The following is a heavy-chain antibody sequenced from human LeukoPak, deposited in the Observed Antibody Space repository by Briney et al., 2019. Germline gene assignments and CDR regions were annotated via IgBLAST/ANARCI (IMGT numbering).Heavy chain of an antibody. CDR2: INHSGST. Sequence: SETLSLTCAVYGGSFSGYYWSWIRQRPGKGREWIGEINHSGSTNYNPSLKSRVTISVDTSKNQFSLKLSSVTAADTAVYYCARVYYSSSYDYWYFDLWGRGTLVTVSS. D-gene: IGHD6-13*01. V-gene: IGHV4-34*01. CDR3: ARVYYSSSYDYWYFDL. J-gene: IGHJ2*01. CDR1: GGSFSGYY.